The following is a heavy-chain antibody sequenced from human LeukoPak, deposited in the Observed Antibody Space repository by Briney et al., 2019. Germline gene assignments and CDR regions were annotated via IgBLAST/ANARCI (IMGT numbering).Heavy chain of an antibody. Sequence: PGGSLRLSCATSGFTFTNYWIHWVRQAPGKGLVWVSHIHSDGITSSYADSVKGRFTISRDNAKNTVSLQMNSLRPEDTAVYYCARGGVGCFDFWGQGALVTVSS. CDR2: IHSDGITS. CDR1: GFTFTNYW. D-gene: IGHD6-19*01. V-gene: IGHV3-74*01. CDR3: ARGGVGCFDF. J-gene: IGHJ4*02.